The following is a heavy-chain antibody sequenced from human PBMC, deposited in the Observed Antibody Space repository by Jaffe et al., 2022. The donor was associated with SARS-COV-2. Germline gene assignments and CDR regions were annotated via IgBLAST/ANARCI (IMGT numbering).Heavy chain of an antibody. CDR1: GFTFSSYA. V-gene: IGHV3-23*01. Sequence: EVQLLESGGGLVQPGGSLRLSCAASGFTFSSYAMSWVRQAPGKGLEWVSAISGSGGSTYYADSVKGRFTISRDNSKNTLYLQMNSLRAEDTAVYYCARQPAVVTAIINYWGQGTLVTVSS. CDR3: ARQPAVVTAIINY. CDR2: ISGSGGST. D-gene: IGHD2-21*02. J-gene: IGHJ4*02.